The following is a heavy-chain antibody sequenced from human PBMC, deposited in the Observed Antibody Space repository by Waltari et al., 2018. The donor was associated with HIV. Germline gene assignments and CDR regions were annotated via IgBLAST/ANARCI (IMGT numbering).Heavy chain of an antibody. Sequence: EVQLVESGGGLVTPGGSLRLSCAASGFTFSSYAMPWVRKAIGKGLEGVSAIGPAGDTYYPGSLKGRFTISRENAKNSLYLQMNILRAGDTAVYYCARGGSSGWLFDYWGQGTLVTVSS. CDR2: IGPAGDT. CDR1: GFTFSSYA. D-gene: IGHD6-19*01. CDR3: ARGGSSGWLFDY. V-gene: IGHV3-13*01. J-gene: IGHJ4*02.